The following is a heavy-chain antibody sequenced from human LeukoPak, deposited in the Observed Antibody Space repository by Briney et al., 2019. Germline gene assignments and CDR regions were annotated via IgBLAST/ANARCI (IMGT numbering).Heavy chain of an antibody. CDR2: IYTTGSI. J-gene: IGHJ4*02. CDR1: GGSISSGSYY. D-gene: IGHD5-12*01. Sequence: PSQTLSLTCTVSGGSISSGSYYWSWIRQPAGKGLEWIGRIYTTGSINYNPSLKSRVTISVDTSKNQFSLKLSSVTAADTAVYYCAREGYSGHDFIYWGQGTLVTVSS. V-gene: IGHV4-61*02. CDR3: AREGYSGHDFIY.